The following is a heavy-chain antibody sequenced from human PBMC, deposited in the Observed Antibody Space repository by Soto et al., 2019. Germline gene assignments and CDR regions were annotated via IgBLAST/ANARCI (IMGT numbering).Heavy chain of an antibody. V-gene: IGHV4-4*02. CDR1: GGSISSSNW. Sequence: TLSLTCAVSGGSISSSNWWSWVRQPPGKGLEWIGEIYHSGSTNYNPSLKSRVTISVDKSKNQFSLKLSSVTAADTAVYYCARTGITATHYYYYGMDVWGQGTTVTVSS. CDR3: ARTGITATHYYYYGMDV. J-gene: IGHJ6*02. CDR2: IYHSGST. D-gene: IGHD1-20*01.